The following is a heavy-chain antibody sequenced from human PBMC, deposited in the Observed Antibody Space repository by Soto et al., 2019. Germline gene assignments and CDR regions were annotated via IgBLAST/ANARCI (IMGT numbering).Heavy chain of an antibody. Sequence: PSETLSLTCTVSGGSISSGDYYWSWIRQPPGKGLEWIGYIYYSGSTYYNPSLKSRVTISVDTSKNQFSLKLSSVTAADTAVYYCARARLDGYDPFFDYWGQGTLVTVS. CDR1: GGSISSGDYY. J-gene: IGHJ4*02. CDR3: ARARLDGYDPFFDY. CDR2: IYYSGST. V-gene: IGHV4-30-4*01. D-gene: IGHD5-12*01.